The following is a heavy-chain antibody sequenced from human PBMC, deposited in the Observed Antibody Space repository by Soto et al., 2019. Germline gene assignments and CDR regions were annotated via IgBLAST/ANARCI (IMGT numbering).Heavy chain of an antibody. J-gene: IGHJ4*02. Sequence: ASVKVSCKASGYTFTSYDINWVRQATGQGLEWMGWMNPNSGNTGYAQKFQGRVTMTRNTSISTAYMELSSLRSADTAVYYCARDPDYYGSGSPSLYFDYWGQGTLVTVSS. V-gene: IGHV1-8*01. CDR2: MNPNSGNT. CDR3: ARDPDYYGSGSPSLYFDY. CDR1: GYTFTSYD. D-gene: IGHD3-10*01.